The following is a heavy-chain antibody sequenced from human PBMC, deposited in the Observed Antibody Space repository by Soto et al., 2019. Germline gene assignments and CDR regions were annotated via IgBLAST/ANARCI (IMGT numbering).Heavy chain of an antibody. CDR2: ISGSGGST. D-gene: IGHD2-21*02. CDR3: AKPHTRGGDGAFDY. V-gene: IGHV3-23*01. CDR1: GFTFSSYA. Sequence: EVQLLESGGGLVQPGGSLRLSCAASGFTFSSYAMSWVRQAPGKGLEWVSAISGSGGSTYYADSVKGRFTISSDNSKNSLYLQMNSLRAEDTAVYYCAKPHTRGGDGAFDYRGQGTLVTVSS. J-gene: IGHJ4*02.